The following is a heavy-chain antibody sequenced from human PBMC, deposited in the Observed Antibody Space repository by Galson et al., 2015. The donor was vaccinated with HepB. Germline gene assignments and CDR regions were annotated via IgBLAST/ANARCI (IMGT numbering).Heavy chain of an antibody. J-gene: IGHJ4*02. CDR3: TREGRGGDAVRGVLDY. Sequence: SETLSLTCIVSGGSISGYYWGWIRQPADKGLEWIGRVYTSGSTNYNPSLKVRVTMSVDTSKNQFSLKLSSVTAADTAVYCCTREGRGGDAVRGVLDYWGQGTLV. CDR2: VYTSGST. D-gene: IGHD3-10*01. V-gene: IGHV4-4*07. CDR1: GGSISGYY.